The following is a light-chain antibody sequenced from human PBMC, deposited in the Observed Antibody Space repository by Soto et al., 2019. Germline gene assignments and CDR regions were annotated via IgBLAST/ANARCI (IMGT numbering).Light chain of an antibody. J-gene: IGKJ5*01. CDR3: QQYNNWPPS. Sequence: EIVLTQSPATLSLSPGERATLSCRASQSVSSYLAWYQQKPGQAPRLLIYDASNRATGIPARFSGSGSGTEFTLTISSLQSEDFAVYSCQQYNNWPPSFGQGTRLEI. V-gene: IGKV3-11*01. CDR2: DAS. CDR1: QSVSSY.